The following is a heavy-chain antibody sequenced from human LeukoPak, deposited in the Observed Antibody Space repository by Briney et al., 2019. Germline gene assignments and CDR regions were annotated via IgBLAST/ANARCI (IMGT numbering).Heavy chain of an antibody. J-gene: IGHJ6*03. CDR3: AREGSGSYYYYYYHMDV. V-gene: IGHV4-38-2*02. D-gene: IGHD1-26*01. CDR1: GYSISSGYY. CDR2: IYHSGNT. Sequence: SETLSLTCTVSGYSISSGYYWGWIRQPPGKGLEWIGSIYHSGNTYYNPSLKSRVTISVDTSKNQFSLKLSSVTAADTAVYYCAREGSGSYYYYYYHMDVWGKGTTVTVSS.